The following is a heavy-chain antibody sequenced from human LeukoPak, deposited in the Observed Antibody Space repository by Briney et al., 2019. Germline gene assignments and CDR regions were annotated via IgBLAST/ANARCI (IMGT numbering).Heavy chain of an antibody. D-gene: IGHD5-24*01. J-gene: IGHJ4*02. Sequence: PGGSLRLSCAASGFTFSSSAMSWVRQAPGKGLEWVSTISPRGGSTFYADSVKGRFTISRDNSKNTLYLQMNSLRVEDTAVYFCAKDMATIQSLDYWGQGTLVTVSS. CDR2: ISPRGGST. V-gene: IGHV3-23*01. CDR1: GFTFSSSA. CDR3: AKDMATIQSLDY.